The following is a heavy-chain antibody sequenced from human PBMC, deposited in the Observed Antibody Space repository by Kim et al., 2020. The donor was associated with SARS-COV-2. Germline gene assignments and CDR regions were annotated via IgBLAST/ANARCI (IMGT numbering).Heavy chain of an antibody. CDR2: VNQHGNGK. Sequence: GGSLRLSCEATGFTFNNYGGACLRGAPGKGLEWVANVNQHGNGKYYVESVTGSFTIFRDSARSSLFLQMNSLRAEDTAVYYCARGRFNKGWYPDYFDYWGQGTQVTVSS. J-gene: IGHJ4*02. CDR1: GFTFNNYG. CDR3: ARGRFNKGWYPDYFDY. D-gene: IGHD6-19*01. V-gene: IGHV3-7*04.